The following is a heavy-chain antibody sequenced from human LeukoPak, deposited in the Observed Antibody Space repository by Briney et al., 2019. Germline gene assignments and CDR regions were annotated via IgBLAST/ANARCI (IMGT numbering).Heavy chain of an antibody. Sequence: PSETLSLTCAVYGGSFSGYYWSWIRQPPGKGLEWIGEINHSGSTNYNPSLKSRVTISVDTSKNQFSLKLSSVTAADTAVYYCARAGIVVVPAAYWDWGQGTLVTVSS. CDR1: GGSFSGYY. V-gene: IGHV4-34*01. CDR2: INHSGST. D-gene: IGHD2-2*01. CDR3: ARAGIVVVPAAYWD. J-gene: IGHJ4*02.